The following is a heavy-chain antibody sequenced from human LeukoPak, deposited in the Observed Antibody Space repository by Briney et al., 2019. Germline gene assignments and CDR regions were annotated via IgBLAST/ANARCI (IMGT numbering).Heavy chain of an antibody. Sequence: SETLSLTCTVSGGSVSSGSYYWSWIRQPPGKGLEWIGYIYYSGSTNYNPSLKSRVTISVDTSKNQFSLKLSSVTAADTAVYYCARDDSLNGPRLDWGQGTLVTVSS. V-gene: IGHV4-61*01. D-gene: IGHD3-9*01. CDR3: ARDDSLNGPRLD. CDR1: GGSVSSGSYY. J-gene: IGHJ4*02. CDR2: IYYSGST.